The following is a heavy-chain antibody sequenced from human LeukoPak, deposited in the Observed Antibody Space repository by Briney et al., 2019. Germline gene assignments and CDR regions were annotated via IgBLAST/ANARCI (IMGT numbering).Heavy chain of an antibody. V-gene: IGHV3-9*01. CDR1: GFTFDDYA. CDR3: AKDQPPHGYCTNGVCYSYYSGIDV. J-gene: IGHJ6*04. CDR2: ISLDSGSL. Sequence: GGSLRLSCAPSGFTFDDYAMHWVRQAPGKGLEWGSGISLDSGSLGDEYSVRGRFTISRDNANNALFLQMNSLRAEDTALYYCAKDQPPHGYCTNGVCYSYYSGIDVWGKGTTVTVS. D-gene: IGHD2-8*01.